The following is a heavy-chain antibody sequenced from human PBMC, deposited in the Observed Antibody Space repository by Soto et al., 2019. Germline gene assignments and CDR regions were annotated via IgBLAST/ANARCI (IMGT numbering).Heavy chain of an antibody. V-gene: IGHV3-11*01. CDR1: GFTFSDYY. D-gene: IGHD2-2*01. J-gene: IGHJ5*02. CDR2: ISSSGSTI. CDR3: AKEKISTSCCNWFDP. Sequence: GGSLRLSCAASGFTFSDYYMSWIRQAPGKGLEWVSYISSSGSTIYYADSVKGRFTISRDNAKNSLYLQMNSLRAEDTAAYYCAKEKISTSCCNWFDPWGQGTLVTVSS.